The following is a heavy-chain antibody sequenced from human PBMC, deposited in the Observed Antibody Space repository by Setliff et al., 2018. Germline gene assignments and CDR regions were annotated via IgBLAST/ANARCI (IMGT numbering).Heavy chain of an antibody. V-gene: IGHV3-7*01. CDR3: ARDRSIAVAGPDFGPPHY. CDR2: INPDGGHT. D-gene: IGHD6-19*01. CDR1: GFSFRSYW. Sequence: GGSLRLSCTASGFSFRSYWMSWVRQAPGKGLEWVAHINPDGGHTFYEDSVKGRFTISRDNAKDSLYLQMNSLRAEDTAVYYCARDRSIAVAGPDFGPPHYWGQGTLVTVSS. J-gene: IGHJ4*02.